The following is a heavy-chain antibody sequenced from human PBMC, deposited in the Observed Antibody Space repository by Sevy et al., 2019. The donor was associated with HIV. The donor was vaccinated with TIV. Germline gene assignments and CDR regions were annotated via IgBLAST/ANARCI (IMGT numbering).Heavy chain of an antibody. CDR3: AKGADFWSGLYGMDV. Sequence: GGSLRLSCAASGFTFSSYGMHWVRQAPGKGLEWVAFIRYDGSNKYYADSVKGRFTISRDNSKKTLYLQMNSLRAEDTAVYYCAKGADFWSGLYGMDVWGQGTTVTVSS. CDR1: GFTFSSYG. V-gene: IGHV3-30*02. CDR2: IRYDGSNK. D-gene: IGHD3-3*01. J-gene: IGHJ6*02.